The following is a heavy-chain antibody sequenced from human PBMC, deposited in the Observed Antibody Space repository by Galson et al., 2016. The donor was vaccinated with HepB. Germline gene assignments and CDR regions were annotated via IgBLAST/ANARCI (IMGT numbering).Heavy chain of an antibody. CDR2: ITAGGGTT. V-gene: IGHV3-23*01. Sequence: SLRPSCAASGFSFSTSGMSWVRQTPGRGLEWVSGITAGGGTTHYADSVKGRFTISRDNSNNTLYLYMNSLRAGDTAVYYCARGATLGGLGAFDVWGQGTMVTVSS. CDR3: ARGATLGGLGAFDV. J-gene: IGHJ3*01. CDR1: GFSFSTSG. D-gene: IGHD3-10*01.